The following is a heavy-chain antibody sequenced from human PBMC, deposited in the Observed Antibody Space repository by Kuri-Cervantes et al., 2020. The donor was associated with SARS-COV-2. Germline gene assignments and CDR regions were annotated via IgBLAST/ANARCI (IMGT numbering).Heavy chain of an antibody. V-gene: IGHV4-38-2*01. D-gene: IGHD2-2*01. CDR3: ARHHCTTTTCQWKTYFDY. CDR2: VYHGGGT. Sequence: ESLKISCAASGFTFSSYAMHWVRQAPGKGLEWIGSVYHGGGTYYNPSLKSRVAISVDTSKNHFSLKLTSVAAADTAAYYCARHHCTTTTCQWKTYFDYWGPGMWVTVSS. J-gene: IGHJ4*02. CDR1: GFTFSSYA.